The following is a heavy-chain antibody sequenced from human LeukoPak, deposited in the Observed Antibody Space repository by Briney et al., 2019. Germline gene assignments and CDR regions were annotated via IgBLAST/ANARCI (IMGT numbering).Heavy chain of an antibody. V-gene: IGHV3-23*01. CDR3: ANSDL. CDR2: ITGSGGST. Sequence: GGSLRLSCAASGFTFSNYAMNWVRQATGKGLEWVSSITGSGGSTYYADSVKGRFTISRDNSKNTLYLQLNSPTADDTAVYYCANSDLWGQGTTVTVSS. CDR1: GFTFSNYA. J-gene: IGHJ6*02.